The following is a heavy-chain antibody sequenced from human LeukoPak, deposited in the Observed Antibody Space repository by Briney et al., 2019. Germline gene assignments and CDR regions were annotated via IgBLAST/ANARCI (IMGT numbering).Heavy chain of an antibody. CDR1: GYTFTGYY. D-gene: IGHD5-12*01. CDR2: INPNSGCT. V-gene: IGHV1-2*02. CDR3: ARVLGGFSYFEY. Sequence: GASVKVSCKASGYTFTGYYLHWVRQAPGQGLEWMGWINPNSGCTNYAQKFQGRVTITRDTSISTAYMELSRLRSDDTAVYYCARVLGGFSYFEYWGQGTPVTVSS. J-gene: IGHJ4*02.